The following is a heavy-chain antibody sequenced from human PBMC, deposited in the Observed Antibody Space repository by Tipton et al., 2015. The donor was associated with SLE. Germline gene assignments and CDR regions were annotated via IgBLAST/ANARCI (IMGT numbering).Heavy chain of an antibody. V-gene: IGHV4-59*08. CDR3: ARHGMVNYYYYGKEV. D-gene: IGHD4-23*01. CDR1: GGSISSYY. CDR2: IYYNGKT. J-gene: IGHJ6*02. Sequence: GLVKPSETLSLTCSVSGGSISSYYWSWIRQPPAKGLEWIGFIYYNGKTNYNSSLKSRVTISVDTSKSQFSLKLRSVTAADTAVYYCARHGMVNYYYYGKEVWGQGTSVTV.